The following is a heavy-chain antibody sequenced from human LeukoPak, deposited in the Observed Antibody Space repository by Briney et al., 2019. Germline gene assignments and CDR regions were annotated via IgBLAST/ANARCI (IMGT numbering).Heavy chain of an antibody. CDR2: ISSSSSYI. D-gene: IGHD4-17*01. Sequence: GGSLRLSCAASGFTFSSYSMNWVRQAPGKGLEWVSSISSSSSYIYYADSVKGRFTISRDNAKNSLYLQMSSLRAEDTAVYYCARAERYGDYPNWGQGTLVTVSS. CDR3: ARAERYGDYPN. CDR1: GFTFSSYS. V-gene: IGHV3-21*01. J-gene: IGHJ4*02.